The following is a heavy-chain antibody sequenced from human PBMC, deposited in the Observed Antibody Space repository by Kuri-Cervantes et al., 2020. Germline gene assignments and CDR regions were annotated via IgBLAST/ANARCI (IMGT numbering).Heavy chain of an antibody. CDR2: ISYDGSNK. CDR3: ATETEGQWELLC. Sequence: GESLKISCAASGFTFSSYGMHWVRQAPGKGLEWVAVISYDGSNKYYADSVKGRFTISRDNSKNTLYLQMNSLRSEDTAVYYCATETEGQWELLCWGQGTLVTVSS. J-gene: IGHJ4*02. V-gene: IGHV3-30*03. D-gene: IGHD1-26*01. CDR1: GFTFSSYG.